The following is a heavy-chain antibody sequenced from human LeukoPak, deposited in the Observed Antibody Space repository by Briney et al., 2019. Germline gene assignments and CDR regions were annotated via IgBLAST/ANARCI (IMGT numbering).Heavy chain of an antibody. Sequence: RASVKVSCKASGYTFTSYAMNWVRQAPGQGLEWMGWINTNTGNPTYAQGFTGRFVFSLDTSVSTAYLQISSLKAEDTAVYYCARGRKRYVGIAAADFDYWGQGTLVTVSS. V-gene: IGHV7-4-1*02. D-gene: IGHD6-13*01. CDR2: INTNTGNP. CDR3: ARGRKRYVGIAAADFDY. J-gene: IGHJ4*02. CDR1: GYTFTSYA.